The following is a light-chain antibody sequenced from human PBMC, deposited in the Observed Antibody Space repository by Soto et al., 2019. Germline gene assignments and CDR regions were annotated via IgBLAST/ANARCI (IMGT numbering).Light chain of an antibody. J-gene: IGKJ1*01. Sequence: IQMPQSPSTLSAAVGDRVPITCRASQTIDSWLAWYQQRPGKPPNLLIYKASTLASGVPSRFSGSGSGTEFTLTINSLQPDDFATYYCQQYHIYSGTFGQGTKVDIK. CDR3: QQYHIYSGT. V-gene: IGKV1-5*03. CDR2: KAS. CDR1: QTIDSW.